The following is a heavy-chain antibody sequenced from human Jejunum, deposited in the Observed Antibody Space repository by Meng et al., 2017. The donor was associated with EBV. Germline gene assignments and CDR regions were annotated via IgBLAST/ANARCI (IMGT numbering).Heavy chain of an antibody. J-gene: IGHJ5*02. CDR3: ARGAQPIDL. D-gene: IGHD3-3*01. CDR1: GFTFTNYD. V-gene: IGHV1-8*01. CDR2: MNPSNGKT. Sequence: QGHVVQSGAEVKKPGALWKVSCKASGFTFTNYDINWVRQAAGQGLEWMGWMNPSNGKTGYAQKFQGRVTMTRDASTSTAYMELSSLRSDDTAVYFCARGAQPIDLWGQGTLVTVSS.